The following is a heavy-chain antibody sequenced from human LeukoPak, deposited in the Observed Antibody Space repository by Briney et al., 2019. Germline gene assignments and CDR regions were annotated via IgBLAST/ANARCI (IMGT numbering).Heavy chain of an antibody. J-gene: IGHJ4*02. V-gene: IGHV4-38-2*02. Sequence: SETLSLTCAVSGYSISSGYYWGWIRQPPGKGLEWIGSIYHSGSTYYNPSLKSRVTISVDTSKNQFSLKLSSVTAADTAVYYCARDRRDGYNLYYFDLWGQGTLVTVSS. D-gene: IGHD5-24*01. CDR1: GYSISSGYY. CDR2: IYHSGST. CDR3: ARDRRDGYNLYYFDL.